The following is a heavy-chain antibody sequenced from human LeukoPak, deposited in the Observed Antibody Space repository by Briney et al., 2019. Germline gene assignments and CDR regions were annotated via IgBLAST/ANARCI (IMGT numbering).Heavy chain of an antibody. D-gene: IGHD2-21*02. J-gene: IGHJ4*02. CDR3: ARTCGGDCYAPDY. V-gene: IGHV3-23*01. Sequence: GGSLRLSCVASGFTFSSYAMSWVRQAPGKGLEWVSAISGSGGSTYYADSVKGRFTISRDNSKNTLYLQMNSLRAEDTAVYYCARTCGGDCYAPDYWGQGTLVTVSS. CDR1: GFTFSSYA. CDR2: ISGSGGST.